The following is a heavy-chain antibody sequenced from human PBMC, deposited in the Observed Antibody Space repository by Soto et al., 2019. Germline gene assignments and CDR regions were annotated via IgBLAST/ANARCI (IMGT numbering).Heavy chain of an antibody. CDR2: IYWDADK. CDR1: GFSFITNAVG. Sequence: QITLKESGPTLVKPTQTLTLTCTFSGFSFITNAVGVGWIRQPPGEALEWLALIYWDADKSYSPSLKTRLPSTKDSSKKQVVLAMTNMDPADKATYYCERLYSGSYFDYWGQGAMVPVSS. V-gene: IGHV2-5*02. CDR3: ERLYSGSYFDY. D-gene: IGHD1-26*01. J-gene: IGHJ4*02.